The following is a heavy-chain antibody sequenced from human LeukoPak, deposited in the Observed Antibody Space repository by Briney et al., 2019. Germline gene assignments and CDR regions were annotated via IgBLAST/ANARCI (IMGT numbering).Heavy chain of an antibody. CDR1: GGSFSGYY. CDR2: INHSGST. D-gene: IGHD6-19*01. J-gene: IGHJ4*02. Sequence: SETLSLTCAVYGGSFSGYYWSWIRLPPGKGLEWIGEINHSGSTNYNPSLKSRVTISVDTSKNQFSLKLSSVTAADTAVYYCARGRYSSGWYRRGWPVDYWGQGTLVTVSS. V-gene: IGHV4-34*01. CDR3: ARGRYSSGWYRRGWPVDY.